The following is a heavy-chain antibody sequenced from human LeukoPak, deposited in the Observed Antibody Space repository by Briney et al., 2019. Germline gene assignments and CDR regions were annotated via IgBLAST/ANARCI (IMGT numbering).Heavy chain of an antibody. D-gene: IGHD4-11*01. V-gene: IGHV3-49*03. J-gene: IGHJ4*02. CDR2: IRGKGIGAST. Sequence: GRSLTLSCTASGFTFGNYAMSWFRQAPGKGLEWVGFIRGKGIGASTEYAASEKGRFTISRDDSRSMAYLQMDGLRTENTAVYYCTRERDYTDEYWGQGALVPVSS. CDR3: TRERDYTDEY. CDR1: GFTFGNYA.